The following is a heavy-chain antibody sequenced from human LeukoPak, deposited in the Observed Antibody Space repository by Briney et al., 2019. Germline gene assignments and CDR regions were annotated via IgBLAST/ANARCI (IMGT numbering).Heavy chain of an antibody. V-gene: IGHV1-24*01. D-gene: IGHD6-13*01. J-gene: IGHJ4*02. CDR1: GYTLTELS. CDR2: FDPEDGET. Sequence: ASVKVSCKVSGYTLTELSMHWVRQAPGKGLEWMGGFDPEDGETIYAQKFQGRVSMTEDTPTDTAYMELSSLRSEDTAVYYCAATPTIAAAGIIGIDYWGQGTLVTVSS. CDR3: AATPTIAAAGIIGIDY.